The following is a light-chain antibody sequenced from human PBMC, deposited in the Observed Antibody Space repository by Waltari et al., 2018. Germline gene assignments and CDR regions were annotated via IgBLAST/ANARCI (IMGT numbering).Light chain of an antibody. J-gene: IGKJ1*01. V-gene: IGKV3-20*01. CDR2: NTY. CDR3: QHNVRLPVT. CDR1: QSVGRS. Sequence: EIVLTQSPGTLSLSPGERATLSCRASQSVGRSLVWYQQKPGKAPRLVIYNTYTRATGIPDRFSGRGSGTDFSLTISRLEPEDFAVYYCQHNVRLPVTFGQGTKVEIK.